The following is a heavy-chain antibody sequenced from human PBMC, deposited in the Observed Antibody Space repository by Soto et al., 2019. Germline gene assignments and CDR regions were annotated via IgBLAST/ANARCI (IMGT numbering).Heavy chain of an antibody. CDR2: ITSSSSYI. J-gene: IGHJ6*02. CDR1: GFTFSSYS. D-gene: IGHD3-3*01. V-gene: IGHV3-21*01. CDR3: ARDIYAFWRGYYLAQGGIHV. Sequence: EVQLVESGGGLVKPGGSLRLSCAASGFTFSSYSMNWVRQAPGKGLEWVSSITSSSSYIYYADSVKGGITISRHSANNTMRPQMNTLRVEGSAVDYCARDIYAFWRGYYLAQGGIHVWGRGTTVIV.